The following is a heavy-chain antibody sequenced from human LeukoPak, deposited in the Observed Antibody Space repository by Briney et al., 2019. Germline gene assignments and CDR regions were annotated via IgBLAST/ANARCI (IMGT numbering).Heavy chain of an antibody. D-gene: IGHD1-26*01. CDR1: GFTFSSYG. V-gene: IGHV3-30*02. CDR2: IRYDGSNK. CDR3: ASRQVGATEGFDY. Sequence: GGSLRLSCAASGFTFSSYGMHWVRQAPGKGLEWVAFIRYDGSNKYYADSVKGRFTISRDNSKNTLYLQMNSLRAEDTAVYYCASRQVGATEGFDYWGQGTLVTVSS. J-gene: IGHJ4*02.